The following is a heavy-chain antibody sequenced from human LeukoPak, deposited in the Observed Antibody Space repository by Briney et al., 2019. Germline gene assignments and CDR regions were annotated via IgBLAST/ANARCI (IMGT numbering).Heavy chain of an antibody. CDR2: ISASNGNT. J-gene: IGHJ4*02. CDR1: GGTFSSDI. V-gene: IGHV1-18*01. CDR3: ARDHSNWNYAPDF. Sequence: ASVKVSCKTSGGTFSSDIISWVRQAPGQGLQWLGWISASNGNTNYAQKFRDRVTMSTDTSTGTAYLDVRSLTSDDTAVYYCARDHSNWNYAPDFWGQGTLVIVSS. D-gene: IGHD1-7*01.